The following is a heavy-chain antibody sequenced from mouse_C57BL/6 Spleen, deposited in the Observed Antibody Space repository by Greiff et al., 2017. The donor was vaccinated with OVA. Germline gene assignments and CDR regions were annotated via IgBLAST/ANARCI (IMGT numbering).Heavy chain of an antibody. D-gene: IGHD3-1*01. V-gene: IGHV1-53*01. CDR3: ARSGLVYWYFDV. CDR2: INPSNGGT. Sequence: VQLKQPGTELVKPGASVKLSCKASGYTFTSYWMHWVKQRPGQGLEWIGNINPSNGGTNYNEKFKSKATLTVDKSSSTAYMQLSSLTSEDSAVYYCARSGLVYWYFDVWGTGTTVTVSS. CDR1: GYTFTSYW. J-gene: IGHJ1*03.